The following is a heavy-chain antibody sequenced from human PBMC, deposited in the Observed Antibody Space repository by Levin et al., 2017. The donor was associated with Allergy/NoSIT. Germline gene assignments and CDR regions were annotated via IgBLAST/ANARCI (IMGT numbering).Heavy chain of an antibody. V-gene: IGHV4-34*01. CDR2: INHSGST. D-gene: IGHD3-22*01. CDR3: ARAGRYYYDSSGVGGRAFDI. CDR1: GGSFSSYY. Sequence: SETLSLTCGVYGGSFSSYYWSWIRQPPGKGLEWIGEINHSGSTNYNPSLKSRVTISVDTSKNQFSLKLSSVTAADTALYYCARAGRYYYDSSGVGGRAFDIWGQGTMVTVSS. J-gene: IGHJ3*02.